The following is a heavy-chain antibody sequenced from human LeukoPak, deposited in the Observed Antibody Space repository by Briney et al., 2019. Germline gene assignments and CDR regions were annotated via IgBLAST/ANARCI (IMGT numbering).Heavy chain of an antibody. D-gene: IGHD3-10*01. CDR3: AKVPGGYYYGPGSYYFDY. J-gene: IGHJ4*02. CDR2: ISGSAADT. CDR1: GFTFSSYA. Sequence: GGSLRLSCAASGFTFSSYAMSWVRQAPGKGLEWVSAISGSAADTYYADSVRGRFTISRDNSKNTLYLQMNSLRAEDTAVHYCAKVPGGYYYGPGSYYFDYWGQGTLVTVSS. V-gene: IGHV3-23*01.